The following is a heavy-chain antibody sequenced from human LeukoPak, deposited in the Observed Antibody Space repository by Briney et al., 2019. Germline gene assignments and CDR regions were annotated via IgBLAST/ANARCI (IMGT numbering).Heavy chain of an antibody. CDR3: ARLLAAAVAGNVDY. Sequence: SETLSLTCTVSGGSISSSSYYWGWIRQPPGKGLEWIGSIHYSGSTYYTQNLKSRVTISVDTSKNQFSLKLSSVTAADTAVYYCARLLAAAVAGNVDYWGQGTLVTVSS. J-gene: IGHJ4*02. CDR2: IHYSGST. V-gene: IGHV4-39*01. D-gene: IGHD6-19*01. CDR1: GGSISSSSYY.